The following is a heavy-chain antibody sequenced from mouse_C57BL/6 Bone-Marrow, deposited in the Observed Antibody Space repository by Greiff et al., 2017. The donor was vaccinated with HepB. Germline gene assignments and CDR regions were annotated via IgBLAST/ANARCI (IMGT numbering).Heavy chain of an antibody. V-gene: IGHV1-81*01. CDR2: IYPRSGNT. CDR3: ARSRYFDV. Sequence: VNVVESGAELARPGASVKLSCKASGYTFTSYGISWVKQRTGQGLDWIGEIYPRSGNTYYNEKFKGKATLTADKSSSTAYMELRSLTSEDSAVYFCARSRYFDVWGTGTTVTVSS. J-gene: IGHJ1*03. CDR1: GYTFTSYG.